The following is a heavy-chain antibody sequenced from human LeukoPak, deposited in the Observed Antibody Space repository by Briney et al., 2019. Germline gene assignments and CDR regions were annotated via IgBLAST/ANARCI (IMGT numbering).Heavy chain of an antibody. J-gene: IGHJ6*03. V-gene: IGHV3-33*01. CDR3: ARVGSSQWGYYHYYMDV. Sequence: GSPLRLSCTASGFNLSSYGMHGVRQAPGKGLVWVAVIWYDGSHKYYADSVKGRFTISRDNSKNPLYLHMNSLRAEDTAVYYCARVGSSQWGYYHYYMDVWGKGTTVTVSS. D-gene: IGHD6-13*01. CDR1: GFNLSSYG. CDR2: IWYDGSHK.